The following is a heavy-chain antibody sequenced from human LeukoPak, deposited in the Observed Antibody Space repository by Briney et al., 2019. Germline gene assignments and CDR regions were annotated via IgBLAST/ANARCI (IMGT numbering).Heavy chain of an antibody. J-gene: IGHJ4*02. D-gene: IGHD6-6*01. CDR2: ISSSSSYI. CDR1: GFTFSSYS. Sequence: GGSLRLSCAASGFTFSSYSMTWVRQAPGKGLEWVSSISSSSSYIYYADSVKGRFTISRDNAKNSLYLQMNSLRAEDTAVYYCARDGPYSSSVDYWGQGTLVTVSS. CDR3: ARDGPYSSSVDY. V-gene: IGHV3-21*01.